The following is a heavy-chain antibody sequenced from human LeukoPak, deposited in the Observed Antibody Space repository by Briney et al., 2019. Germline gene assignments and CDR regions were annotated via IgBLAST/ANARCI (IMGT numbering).Heavy chain of an antibody. CDR2: IYTSGST. J-gene: IGHJ5*02. CDR1: GGSISSYY. Sequence: PSETLSLTCTVSGGSISSYYWSWIRQPAGKGLEWIGRIYTSGSTNYNPSLKSRVTMSVDTSKNQISLKLSSVTAADTAVYYCAAPLPPLGFDPWGQGTLVTVSS. CDR3: AAPLPPLGFDP. V-gene: IGHV4-4*07.